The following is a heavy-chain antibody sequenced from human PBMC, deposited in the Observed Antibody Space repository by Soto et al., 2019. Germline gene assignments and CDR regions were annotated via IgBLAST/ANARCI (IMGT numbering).Heavy chain of an antibody. CDR1: GYTFTSYG. CDR3: ARLGSSYYDILPGPSHRPFDY. CDR2: ISAYNGNT. Sequence: GASVKVSCRASGYTFTSYGISWVRQAPVQGLEWMGWISAYNGNTNYAQKLQGRVTMTTDTSTSTAYMELRSLRSDDTAVYSCARLGSSYYDILPGPSHRPFDYWGQGTLVTVS. V-gene: IGHV1-18*04. J-gene: IGHJ4*02. D-gene: IGHD3-9*01.